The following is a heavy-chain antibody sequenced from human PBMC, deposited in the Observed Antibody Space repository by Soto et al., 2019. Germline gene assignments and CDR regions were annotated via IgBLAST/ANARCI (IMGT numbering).Heavy chain of an antibody. CDR1: GFTFSSYA. CDR3: VKGQAYYDYSGIDI. Sequence: GVSLRLSCAPSGFTFSSYAMHWVRQAPGKGLEYVSAISSNGGSTYYADSVKCRFTTPRDNSKITLYLQMSSLRAEDTAVYYCVKGQAYYDYSGIDIWGQGTMVTVSS. J-gene: IGHJ3*02. V-gene: IGHV3-64D*08. CDR2: ISSNGGST. D-gene: IGHD3-22*01.